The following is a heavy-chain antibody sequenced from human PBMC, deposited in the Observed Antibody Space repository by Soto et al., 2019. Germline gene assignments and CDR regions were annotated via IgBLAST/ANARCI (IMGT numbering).Heavy chain of an antibody. D-gene: IGHD2-8*01. Sequence: SETLSLTCTVSGGSISSSSYSWGWIRQPPGKGPEWIGTFYYSGSTYYNPSLNSRVTISVDTTKNQFFLKLNSVTAADTAVYYCASHRTFWPFDYWGQGIVVTVSS. CDR1: GGSISSSSYS. CDR3: ASHRTFWPFDY. CDR2: FYYSGST. V-gene: IGHV4-39*01. J-gene: IGHJ4*02.